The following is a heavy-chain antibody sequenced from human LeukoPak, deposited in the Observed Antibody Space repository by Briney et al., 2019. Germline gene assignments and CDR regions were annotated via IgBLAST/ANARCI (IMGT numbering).Heavy chain of an antibody. CDR3: ARALPVPAATFDY. CDR2: ISGSGGGGGTT. J-gene: IGHJ4*02. Sequence: GGSLRLSCAASGFTFSTYTMSWVRQAPGKGLEWVSAISGSGGGGGTTNYADSVKGRLTISRDNSKNTLYLQMNSLRAEDTAVYYCARALPVPAATFDYWGQGTLVTVSS. V-gene: IGHV3-23*01. CDR1: GFTFSTYT. D-gene: IGHD2-2*01.